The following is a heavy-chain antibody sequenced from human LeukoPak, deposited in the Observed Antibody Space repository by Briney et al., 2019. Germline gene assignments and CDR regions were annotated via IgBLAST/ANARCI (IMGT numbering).Heavy chain of an antibody. D-gene: IGHD7-27*01. CDR2: ISPNSGGT. Sequence: ASVKVSCKASGYTFTDNHMYWIRQAPRQVLECMGWISPNSGGTNYAQKFQGRITMTGDTSISTGYMELSSLRSDDTAIYYCARELGRNAFDVWGQGTMVTVSS. CDR3: ARELGRNAFDV. V-gene: IGHV1-2*02. CDR1: GYTFTDNH. J-gene: IGHJ3*01.